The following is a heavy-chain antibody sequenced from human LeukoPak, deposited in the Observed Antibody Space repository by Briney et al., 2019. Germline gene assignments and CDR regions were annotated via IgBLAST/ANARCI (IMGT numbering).Heavy chain of an antibody. D-gene: IGHD2-15*01. Sequence: PGGSLRLSCAASGFTFSSYAMTWVRQAPGKGLEWVSTFSSSGGSTYYADSVKGRFTISRDSSKNTLFLQMNSLRAEDTAVCYCAKYCSGGNCYSGLYWGQGTLVTVSS. CDR3: AKYCSGGNCYSGLY. V-gene: IGHV3-23*01. CDR1: GFTFSSYA. CDR2: FSSSGGST. J-gene: IGHJ4*02.